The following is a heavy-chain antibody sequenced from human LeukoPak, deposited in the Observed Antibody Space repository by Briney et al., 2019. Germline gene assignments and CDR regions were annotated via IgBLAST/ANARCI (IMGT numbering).Heavy chain of an antibody. D-gene: IGHD2/OR15-2a*01. Sequence: SETLSLTCTVSGASITSSYWSWIRQPPGKGLEGIGYVYHTGNTDYNPSLRSRVTISQDTSKSHFTLSLSSATAADPAVYFCARPPFSNPFDFWGRGTLVTVSS. V-gene: IGHV4-59*08. CDR2: VYHTGNT. J-gene: IGHJ4*02. CDR1: GASITSSY. CDR3: ARPPFSNPFDF.